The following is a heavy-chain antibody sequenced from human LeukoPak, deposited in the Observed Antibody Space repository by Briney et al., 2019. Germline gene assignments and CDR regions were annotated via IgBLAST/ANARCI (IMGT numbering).Heavy chain of an antibody. CDR1: GFIFSNYE. D-gene: IGHD3-9*01. CDR2: ISSSGSTI. Sequence: PGGSLRLSCAASGFIFSNYEMNWVRQAPGKELEWVSYISSSGSTINYADSVKGRFTISRDNAKSSLYLQMNSLRAEGTAVYYCARDFSGFIDYWGQGALVTVSS. CDR3: ARDFSGFIDY. J-gene: IGHJ4*02. V-gene: IGHV3-48*03.